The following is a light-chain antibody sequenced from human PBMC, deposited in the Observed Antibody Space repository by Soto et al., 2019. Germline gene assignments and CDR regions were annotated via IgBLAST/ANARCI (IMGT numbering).Light chain of an antibody. V-gene: IGKV3-15*01. CDR1: QSVSNN. CDR2: GAS. J-gene: IGKJ1*01. CDR3: QQYNNWPRT. Sequence: EIGLTKSPGTLSLSPRERATLSCRASQSVSNNYLAWYQQKPGQAPRLLIYGASTRATGIPARFSGSGPGTEFTLTISSLQSEDFAVYYCQQYNNWPRTFGQGTKVDIK.